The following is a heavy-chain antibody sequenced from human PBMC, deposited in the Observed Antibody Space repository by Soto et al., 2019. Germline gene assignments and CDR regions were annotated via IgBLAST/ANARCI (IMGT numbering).Heavy chain of an antibody. CDR3: AKLVGQPARYYGMDV. CDR1: GGSISSSSYY. Sequence: SETLSLTCTVSGGSISSSSYYWGWIRQPPGKGLEWIGSIYYSGSTYYNPSLKSRVTISVDTSKNQFSLKLSSVTAADTAVYYCAKLVGQPARYYGMDVWGQGTTVTVSS. V-gene: IGHV4-39*01. CDR2: IYYSGST. J-gene: IGHJ6*02. D-gene: IGHD3-16*01.